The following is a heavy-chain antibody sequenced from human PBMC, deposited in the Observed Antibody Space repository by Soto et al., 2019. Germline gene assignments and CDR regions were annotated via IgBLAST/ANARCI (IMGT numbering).Heavy chain of an antibody. V-gene: IGHV3-30*18. Sequence: PGGSLRLSCAASGFTFSSYGMHWVRQAPGKGLEWVAVISYDGSNKYYADSVKARFTISRDNSKNTLYLQMNSLRAEDTAVYYCAKHYTTGHFGYWGQGTLVTVSS. CDR2: ISYDGSNK. CDR3: AKHYTTGHFGY. CDR1: GFTFSSYG. D-gene: IGHD4-4*01. J-gene: IGHJ4*02.